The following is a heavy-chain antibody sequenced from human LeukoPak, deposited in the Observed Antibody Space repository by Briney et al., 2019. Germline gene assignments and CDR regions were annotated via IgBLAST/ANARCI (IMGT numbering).Heavy chain of an antibody. Sequence: ASVKVSCKASGYTFTGYYMHWVRQAPGQGLEWMGWINPNSGGTNYAQKSQGRVTMTRDTSVSTAYMELNRLRSDDTGVYYCARGTSMITYWFDPWGQGTLVTVSS. CDR2: INPNSGGT. J-gene: IGHJ5*02. CDR3: ARGTSMITYWFDP. D-gene: IGHD3-16*01. CDR1: GYTFTGYY. V-gene: IGHV1-2*02.